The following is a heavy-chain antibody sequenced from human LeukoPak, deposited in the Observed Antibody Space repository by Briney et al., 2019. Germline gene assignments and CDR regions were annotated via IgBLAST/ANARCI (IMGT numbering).Heavy chain of an antibody. V-gene: IGHV3-21*01. D-gene: IGHD6-6*01. CDR1: GFTFSGYN. CDR2: ITGSSSYI. CDR3: AYAAQIDY. J-gene: IGHJ4*02. Sequence: GGSLRLSCAASGFTFSGYNMNWVRQAPGKGLEWVSSITGSSSYIYYADSVRGRFTISRDNAKNSLYLQMDSLRAEDTAVYFCAYAAQIDYCGQGTLVTVSS.